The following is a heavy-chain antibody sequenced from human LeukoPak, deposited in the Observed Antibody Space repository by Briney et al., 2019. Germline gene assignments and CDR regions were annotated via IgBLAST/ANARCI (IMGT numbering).Heavy chain of an antibody. Sequence: SETLSLTCTVSGDSISSGSYSWDWIRQPPGKGLEWIGSIYYGGNTYHNPSLKSRVTISVDTSKNQFSLKLSSVTAADTAVYYCARGAEGSSWYSSGYMDVWGKGTTVTVSS. V-gene: IGHV4-39*07. CDR2: IYYGGNT. CDR3: ARGAEGSSWYSSGYMDV. CDR1: GDSISSGSYS. D-gene: IGHD6-13*01. J-gene: IGHJ6*03.